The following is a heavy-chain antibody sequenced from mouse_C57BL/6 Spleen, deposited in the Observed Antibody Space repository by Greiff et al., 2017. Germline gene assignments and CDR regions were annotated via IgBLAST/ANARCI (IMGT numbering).Heavy chain of an antibody. V-gene: IGHV2-5*01. CDR3: ARRRGYGDAMDY. CDR1: GFSFTSYG. CDR2: IWRGGST. D-gene: IGHD2-2*01. J-gene: IGHJ4*01. Sequence: QVQLQESGPGLVQPSQCLSITCTVSGFSFTSYGVHWVRQSPGKGLEWLGVIWRGGSTDYNSAFKSRLSITKDKSKSQVFLKMNSLQADDTAIYYCARRRGYGDAMDYWGQGTSVTVSS.